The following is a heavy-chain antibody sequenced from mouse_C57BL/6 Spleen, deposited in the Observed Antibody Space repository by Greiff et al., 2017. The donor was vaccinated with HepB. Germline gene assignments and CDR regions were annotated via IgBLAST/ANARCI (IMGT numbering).Heavy chain of an antibody. V-gene: IGHV1-69*01. CDR2: IDPSDSYT. CDR1: GYTFTSYW. CDR3: ARSERAMDY. Sequence: VQLQQPGAELVMPGASVKLSCKASGYTFTSYWMHWVKQRPGQGLEWIGEIDPSDSYTNYNQKFKGKSTLTVDKSSSTAYMQLSSLTSEDSAVYNCARSERAMDYWGQGTPVTVSS. J-gene: IGHJ4*01.